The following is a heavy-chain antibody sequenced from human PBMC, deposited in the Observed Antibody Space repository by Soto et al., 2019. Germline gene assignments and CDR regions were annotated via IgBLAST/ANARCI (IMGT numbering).Heavy chain of an antibody. J-gene: IGHJ4*01. Sequence: QVQLQESGSGLVKPSQTLVLTCTVYGDSISRDGYSWSWLRQPPGKGLEWIGYIYHSGATYYNPSLKSRVTTSVDKSKNQFSLRLASVTAADTAGYYCAREMSYYFDSWGPGTLVTVSS. CDR1: GDSISRDGYS. CDR2: IYHSGAT. V-gene: IGHV4-30-2*01. CDR3: AREMSYYFDS.